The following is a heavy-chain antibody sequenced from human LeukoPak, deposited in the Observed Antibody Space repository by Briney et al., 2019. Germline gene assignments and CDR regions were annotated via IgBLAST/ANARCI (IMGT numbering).Heavy chain of an antibody. Sequence: SQTLSLTCTVSGGSISSGDYYWTWIRQPPGKGLEWIAYIYYTGSTYYNPSLKSRVTISVDTSKNQFSLKLSSVTAADTAVYYCARLLRYQQLVGRPFDYWGQGTLVTVSS. CDR3: ARLLRYQQLVGRPFDY. J-gene: IGHJ4*02. V-gene: IGHV4-30-4*01. D-gene: IGHD6-13*01. CDR1: GGSISSGDYY. CDR2: IYYTGST.